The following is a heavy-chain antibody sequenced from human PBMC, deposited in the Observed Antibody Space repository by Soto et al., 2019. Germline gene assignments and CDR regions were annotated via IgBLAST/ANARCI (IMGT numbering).Heavy chain of an antibody. CDR2: LYYGRSA. D-gene: IGHD3-22*01. CDR1: GDSISSFY. J-gene: IGHJ4*02. CDR3: ALRSMAVVPEY. Sequence: QVQLQESGPGLVKPSETLSLTCAVSGDSISSFYCMWIRQPPGKGLGSIDYLYYGRSANYNPSLQSRVPLSVDTSTNQCSLTLSSMTAADTAVYYCALRSMAVVPEYWGQGTLVTVSS. V-gene: IGHV4-59*01.